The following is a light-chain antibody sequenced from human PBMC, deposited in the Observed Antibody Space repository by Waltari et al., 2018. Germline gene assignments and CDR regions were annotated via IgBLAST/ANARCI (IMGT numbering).Light chain of an antibody. V-gene: IGLV2-14*01. Sequence: QSALTQPPSVSGSPGQSITISCTGTSSDVGVYNYVSWYQQHPGNAPKVMIYEASNRPAGVSNRFSGSKSANTASLTISGLQAEDEADYYCFSYTSTTPSYVFGTGTKVTVL. CDR1: SSDVGVYNY. CDR2: EAS. J-gene: IGLJ1*01. CDR3: FSYTSTTPSYV.